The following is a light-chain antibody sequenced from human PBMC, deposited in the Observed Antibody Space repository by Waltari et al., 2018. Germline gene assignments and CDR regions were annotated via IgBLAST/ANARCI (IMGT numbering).Light chain of an antibody. CDR2: GAS. V-gene: IGKV3-15*01. Sequence: EIVMTQSPVTLSVSPGERATLSCRASQSVSSNLAWYQQEPGQAPRLLIYGASTRATGIPARFSGSGSGTEFTLTISSLQSEDFAVYYCQQYNNWPRTFGQGTKVEIK. CDR1: QSVSSN. CDR3: QQYNNWPRT. J-gene: IGKJ1*01.